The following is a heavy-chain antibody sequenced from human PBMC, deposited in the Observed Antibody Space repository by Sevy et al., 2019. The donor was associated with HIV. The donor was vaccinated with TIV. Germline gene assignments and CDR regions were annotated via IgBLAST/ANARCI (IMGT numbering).Heavy chain of an antibody. D-gene: IGHD3-10*01. V-gene: IGHV3-7*01. CDR3: ARVLNYSEWFGELSYYFDY. J-gene: IGHJ4*02. CDR2: IKQDGSEK. CDR1: GFTFSSYW. Sequence: GGSLRLSCAASGFTFSSYWMSWVRQAPGKGLEWVANIKQDGSEKYYVDSVKGRFTISRDNAKNSLYLQMNSLRAEDTAVYYCARVLNYSEWFGELSYYFDYWAQGTLVTVSP.